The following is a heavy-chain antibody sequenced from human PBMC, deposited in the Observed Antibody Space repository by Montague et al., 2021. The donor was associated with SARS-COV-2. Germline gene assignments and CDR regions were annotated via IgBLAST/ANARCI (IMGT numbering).Heavy chain of an antibody. V-gene: IGHV4-61*05. CDR2: IYYIGST. Sequence: SETLSLTCTVSGGSISSSSYYWGWIRQPPGKGLEWIGYIYYIGSTNYNPSLKSRVTISVDTSKNQFSLKLSSVTAADTAVYYCARGVLMDVWGQGTTVTVSS. J-gene: IGHJ6*02. D-gene: IGHD3-10*01. CDR3: ARGVLMDV. CDR1: GGSISSSSYY.